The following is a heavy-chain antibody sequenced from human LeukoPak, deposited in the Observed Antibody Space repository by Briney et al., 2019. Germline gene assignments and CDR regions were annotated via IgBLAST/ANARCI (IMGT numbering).Heavy chain of an antibody. V-gene: IGHV4-39*01. CDR3: ASLGYSYGLRTFDY. Sequence: ASETLSLTCTVSGGSISSSSYYWGWIRQPPGKGLEWIGSIYYSGSTYYNPSLKSRATISVDTSKNQFSLKLSSVTAADTAVYYCASLGYSYGLRTFDYWGQGTLVTVSS. J-gene: IGHJ4*02. D-gene: IGHD5-18*01. CDR2: IYYSGST. CDR1: GGSISSSSYY.